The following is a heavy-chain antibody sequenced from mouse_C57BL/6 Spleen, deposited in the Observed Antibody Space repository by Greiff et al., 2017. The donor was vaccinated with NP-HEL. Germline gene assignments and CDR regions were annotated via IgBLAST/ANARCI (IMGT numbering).Heavy chain of an antibody. CDR1: GFTFSSYA. J-gene: IGHJ2*01. Sequence: EVQLVESGGGLVKPGGSLKLSCAASGFTFSSYAMSWVRQTPEKRLEWVATISDGGSYTYYPDNVKGRFTISRDNAKNNLYLQMSHLKSEDTAMYYCARADYFDYWGQGTTLTVSS. CDR2: ISDGGSYT. CDR3: ARADYFDY. V-gene: IGHV5-4*01.